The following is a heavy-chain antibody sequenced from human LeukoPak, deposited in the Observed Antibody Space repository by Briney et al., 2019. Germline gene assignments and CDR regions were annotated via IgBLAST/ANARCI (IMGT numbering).Heavy chain of an antibody. CDR3: AKGDGYCSSTSCPPRGNWFDP. CDR1: GFTFSSYA. J-gene: IGHJ5*02. V-gene: IGHV3-23*01. D-gene: IGHD2-2*03. CDR2: ISGSGGST. Sequence: PGGSLRLSCAASGFTFSSYAMSWVRQAPGKGQEWVSAISGSGGSTYYADSVKGRFTISRDNSKNTLYLQMNSLRAEDTAVYYCAKGDGYCSSTSCPPRGNWFDPWGQGTLVTVSS.